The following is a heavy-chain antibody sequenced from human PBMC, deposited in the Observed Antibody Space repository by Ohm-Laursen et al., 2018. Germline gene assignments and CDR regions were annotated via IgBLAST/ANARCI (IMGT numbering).Heavy chain of an antibody. D-gene: IGHD3-16*01. J-gene: IGHJ5*02. CDR3: ARVRLRLGESHPWFDP. V-gene: IGHV4-38-2*01. CDR1: GYSISSGYY. Sequence: GTLSLTCGVSGYSISSGYYWGWIRQPPGKGLEWIGSIGHSGTTYYNPSLKSRVNMSIDTSSNQFSLKLSSVTAADTAVYYCARVRLRLGESHPWFDPWGQGTLVTVSS. CDR2: IGHSGTT.